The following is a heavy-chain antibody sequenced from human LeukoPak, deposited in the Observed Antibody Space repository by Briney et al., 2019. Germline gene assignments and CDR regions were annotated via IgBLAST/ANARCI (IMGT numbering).Heavy chain of an antibody. CDR2: IWYDGSNK. CDR1: GFTFSSYG. CDR3: ARGVPGYSSGWYVGYYYGMDV. Sequence: GGSLRLSCAASGFTFSSYGMHWVRQAPGKGLEWVALIWYDGSNKYYADSVKGRFTISRDNSKNTLYLQMNSLRAEDTAVYYCARGVPGYSSGWYVGYYYGMDVWGQGTTVTVSS. V-gene: IGHV3-33*01. D-gene: IGHD6-19*01. J-gene: IGHJ6*02.